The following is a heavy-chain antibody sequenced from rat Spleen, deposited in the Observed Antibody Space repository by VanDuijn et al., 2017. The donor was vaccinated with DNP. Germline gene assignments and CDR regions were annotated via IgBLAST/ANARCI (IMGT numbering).Heavy chain of an antibody. D-gene: IGHD1-6*01. CDR2: ISTGGGT. Sequence: VQLVESGGDLVQPGRSLKLSCVASGFTFNNYWMTWIRQPPGKGLEWIAAISTGGGTYYTPALKSRLSISRDTSKSQVFLKMNSLQTEDTAFYFCTRVLYNGYQRHYWSFDFWGPGTMVTVSS. CDR3: TRVLYNGYQRHYWSFDF. V-gene: IGHV2S12*01. CDR1: GFTFNNYW. J-gene: IGHJ1*01.